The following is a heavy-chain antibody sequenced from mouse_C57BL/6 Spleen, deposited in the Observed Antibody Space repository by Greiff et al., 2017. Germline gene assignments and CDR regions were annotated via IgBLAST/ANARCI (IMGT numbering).Heavy chain of an antibody. CDR1: GYTFTDYY. Sequence: VQLQQSGPDLVQPGASVKLSCKASGYTFTDYYMNWVQQSHGKSLEWIGYINPNNGGTGYNQKFKGKATFTVDKSSSTAYMELRSLTSEDSAVYYCARGGSSFYYYAMDYWGQGTSVTVSS. J-gene: IGHJ4*01. CDR2: INPNNGGT. CDR3: ARGGSSFYYYAMDY. D-gene: IGHD1-1*01. V-gene: IGHV1-26*01.